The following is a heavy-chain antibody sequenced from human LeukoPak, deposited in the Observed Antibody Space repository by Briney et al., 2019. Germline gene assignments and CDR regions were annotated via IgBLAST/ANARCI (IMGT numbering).Heavy chain of an antibody. CDR1: GYTFTSYY. V-gene: IGHV1-46*01. J-gene: IGHJ4*02. D-gene: IGHD5-18*01. Sequence: ASVKVSYKASGYTFTSYYMHWVRQAPGQGLEWMGIINPSGGSTSYAQKFQGRVTMTRDTSTSTVYMELSSLRSEDTAVYYCARDSSLGYSYAIDWGQGTLVTVSS. CDR3: ARDSSLGYSYAID. CDR2: INPSGGST.